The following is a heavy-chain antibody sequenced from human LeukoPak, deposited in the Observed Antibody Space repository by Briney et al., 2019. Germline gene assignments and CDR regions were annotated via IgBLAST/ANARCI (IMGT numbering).Heavy chain of an antibody. Sequence: GGSLRLSCAASGFTFSSYGMHWFRQAPGKGLEWVAVVWYDGNNQYYADSVKGRFTISRDNSKNTLYLQMNSLRAEDTAVYYCAKDRNFYGSGSYYNAFDYWGQGTLVTVSS. J-gene: IGHJ4*02. D-gene: IGHD3-10*01. CDR2: VWYDGNNQ. CDR3: AKDRNFYGSGSYYNAFDY. V-gene: IGHV3-33*06. CDR1: GFTFSSYG.